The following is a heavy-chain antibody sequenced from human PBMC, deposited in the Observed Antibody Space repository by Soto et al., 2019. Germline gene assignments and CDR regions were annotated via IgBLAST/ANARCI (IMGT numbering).Heavy chain of an antibody. CDR3: ASHPSHIVVVTAMALFVY. J-gene: IGHJ4*02. CDR2: ISGSGGST. D-gene: IGHD2-21*02. Sequence: GGSLRLSCAASGFTFSSYAMSWVRQAPGKGLKWVSAISGSGGSTYYADSVKGRFTISRDNSKNTLYLQMNSLRAEDTAVYYCASHPSHIVVVTAMALFVYWGQGTLVTVSS. V-gene: IGHV3-23*01. CDR1: GFTFSSYA.